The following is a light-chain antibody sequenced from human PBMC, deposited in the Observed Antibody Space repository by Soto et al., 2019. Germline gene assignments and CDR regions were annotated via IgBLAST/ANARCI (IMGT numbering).Light chain of an antibody. Sequence: EIVLTQSPATLSLSPGERATLSCRASRSVSSYLAWYQQKPGQAPRLLIYDASNRATGIPARFSGSGSGTDFTLTISSLEPEDFAVYYCQQRSNWTGPFGPGTKVDIX. J-gene: IGKJ3*01. CDR3: QQRSNWTGP. CDR1: RSVSSY. CDR2: DAS. V-gene: IGKV3-11*01.